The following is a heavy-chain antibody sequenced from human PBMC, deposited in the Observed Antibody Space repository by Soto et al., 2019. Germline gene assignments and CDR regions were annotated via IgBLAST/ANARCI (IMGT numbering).Heavy chain of an antibody. D-gene: IGHD3-22*01. CDR3: ATHSQDNNYYDTSGYHSTYQDN. Sequence: EVQLVESGGGLVQPGGSLRLSCTASGFNFNGYNMIWVRQAPGKGLEWVSYISSSSGTIFYADSVKGRFTISRDNGKKSLYLQMNSLRDEDTAVYFCATHSQDNNYYDTSGYHSTYQDNWGQGTLVTVSS. CDR1: GFNFNGYN. J-gene: IGHJ4*02. CDR2: ISSSSGTI. V-gene: IGHV3-48*02.